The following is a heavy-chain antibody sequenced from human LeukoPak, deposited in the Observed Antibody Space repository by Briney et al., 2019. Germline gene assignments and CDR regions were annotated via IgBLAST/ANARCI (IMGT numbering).Heavy chain of an antibody. CDR2: ISAYNGNT. V-gene: IGHV1-18*01. D-gene: IGHD3-22*01. J-gene: IGHJ4*02. CDR3: ARYYYDSSGYYIIDY. Sequence: ASVKVSCKASGYTFTSYGISWVRQAPGQGLEWMGWISAYNGNTNYAQKLQGRVTMTTDTSTSTAYMELRSLRSDDTAVYYCARYYYDSSGYYIIDYWGQGTLVTVSS. CDR1: GYTFTSYG.